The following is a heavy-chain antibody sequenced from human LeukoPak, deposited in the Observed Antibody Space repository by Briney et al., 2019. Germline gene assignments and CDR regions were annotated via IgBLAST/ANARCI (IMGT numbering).Heavy chain of an antibody. CDR1: GGSFSGYY. CDR3: ARAGHYDSSGSNPGDY. Sequence: SETLSLTCAVYGGSFSGYYWSWIRQPPGKGPEWIGEINHSGSTNYNPSLKSRVTISVDTSKNQFSLKLSSVTAADTAVYYCARAGHYDSSGSNPGDYWGQGTLVTVSS. J-gene: IGHJ4*02. V-gene: IGHV4-34*01. CDR2: INHSGST. D-gene: IGHD3-22*01.